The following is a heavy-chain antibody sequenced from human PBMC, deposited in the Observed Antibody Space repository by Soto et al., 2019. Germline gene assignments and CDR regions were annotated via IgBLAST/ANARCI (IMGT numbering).Heavy chain of an antibody. CDR3: ARARTIGYCSSTSCGYFDY. CDR1: GGTFSSYT. Sequence: QVQLVQSGAEVKKPGSSVKVSCKASGGTFSSYTISWVRQAPGQGLEWMGRIIPILGIANYAQKFQGRVKITADKSTSTAYMELSSLRSEDTAVYYCARARTIGYCSSTSCGYFDYWGQGTLVTVSS. V-gene: IGHV1-69*02. J-gene: IGHJ4*02. D-gene: IGHD2-2*01. CDR2: IIPILGIA.